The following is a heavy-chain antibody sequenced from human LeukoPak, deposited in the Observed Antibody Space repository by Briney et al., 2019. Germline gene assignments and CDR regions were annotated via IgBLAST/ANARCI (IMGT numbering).Heavy chain of an antibody. CDR1: GGSISSSGYY. D-gene: IGHD4-17*01. V-gene: IGHV4-39*01. CDR3: TRLNDYAWFFDL. Sequence: SETLSLTCTVSGGSISSSGYYWGWIRQPPGKGLEWIGSIYYSGSTYYNPSLKSRVTISVDTSKNQFSLKLSSVTAADTAVYYCTRLNDYAWFFDLWGRGTLVTVSS. J-gene: IGHJ2*01. CDR2: IYYSGST.